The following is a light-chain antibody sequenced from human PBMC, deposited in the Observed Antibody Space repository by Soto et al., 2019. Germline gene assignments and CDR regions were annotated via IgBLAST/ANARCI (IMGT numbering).Light chain of an antibody. CDR2: GAS. J-gene: IGKJ5*01. V-gene: IGKV3-15*01. CDR3: QQYNNWPRIT. CDR1: QSVSSN. Sequence: EIVMTQSPATLSVSPGERATLSCRASQSVSSNLAWYQRKPGQAPRLLIYGASTRATGIPARFSGSGSGTEFTLTISSLQSEDFAVYYCQQYNNWPRITFGQGTRLEIK.